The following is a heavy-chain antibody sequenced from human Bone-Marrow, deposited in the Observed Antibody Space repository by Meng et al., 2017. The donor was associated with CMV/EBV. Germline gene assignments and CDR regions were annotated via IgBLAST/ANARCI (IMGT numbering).Heavy chain of an antibody. CDR3: VRLAVRGVIGP. D-gene: IGHD3-10*01. V-gene: IGHV1-8*01. Sequence: ASVKVSCKASGYTFTSYDINWVRQASGQGLEWLGWMNPNSGNAGYAQKFQGRVTMTRDTSISTAYTELTSLTSEDTAVYFCVRLAVRGVIGPWGQGTRVTVSS. CDR2: MNPNSGNA. J-gene: IGHJ5*02. CDR1: GYTFTSYD.